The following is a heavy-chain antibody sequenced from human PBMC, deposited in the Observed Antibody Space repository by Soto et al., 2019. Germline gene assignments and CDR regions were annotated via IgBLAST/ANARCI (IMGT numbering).Heavy chain of an antibody. Sequence: ASVKVSCKASGYTFTSYDINWVRQATGQGLEWMGWMNPNSGNTGYAQKFQGRVTMTRNTSISTAYMELSSLRSEDTAVYYCALEAYEYSGSYSLNDYWGQGTLVTVSS. D-gene: IGHD1-26*01. V-gene: IGHV1-8*01. CDR2: MNPNSGNT. J-gene: IGHJ4*02. CDR1: GYTFTSYD. CDR3: ALEAYEYSGSYSLNDY.